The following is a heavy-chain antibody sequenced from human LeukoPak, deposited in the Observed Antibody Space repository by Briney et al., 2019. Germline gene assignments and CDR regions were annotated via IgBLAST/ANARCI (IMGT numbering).Heavy chain of an antibody. CDR3: ARTMGGY. CDR2: IYYSGST. CDR1: GGSISSYY. Sequence: SETLSLTCTVSGGSISSYYWSWIRQPPGKGLEWIGYIYYSGSTNYNPPLKSRVTISVDTSKNQFSLKLSSVTAADTAVYYCARTMGGYWGQGTLVTVSS. J-gene: IGHJ4*02. V-gene: IGHV4-59*08.